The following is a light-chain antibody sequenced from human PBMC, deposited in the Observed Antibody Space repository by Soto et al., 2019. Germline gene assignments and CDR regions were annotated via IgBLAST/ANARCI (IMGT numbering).Light chain of an antibody. Sequence: DVQMTQSPSSLSALVGDRVTITCRASQSVSRYLNWYQHKPGKAPPIMINPASNLRSGVPSRLSGSGYGNDLTLTTDALQPEDFAVYYCQQSYITPPITFGQGTRMEIK. CDR1: QSVSRY. V-gene: IGKV1-39*01. CDR3: QQSYITPPIT. J-gene: IGKJ5*01. CDR2: PAS.